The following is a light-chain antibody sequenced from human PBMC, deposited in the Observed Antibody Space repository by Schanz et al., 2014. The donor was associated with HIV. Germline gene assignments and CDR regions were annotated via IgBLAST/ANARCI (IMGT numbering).Light chain of an antibody. J-gene: IGLJ1*01. CDR3: QSYDSSLSGDV. V-gene: IGLV2-14*01. CDR2: DVS. Sequence: QSALTQPTSVSGSPGQSITISCTGTSSDVGGYNYVSWYQQHPGKAPKLMIYDVSYRPSGVSNRFSGSKSGNTASLTISGLQAEDEADYYCQSYDSSLSGDVFGTGTKLTVL. CDR1: SSDVGGYNY.